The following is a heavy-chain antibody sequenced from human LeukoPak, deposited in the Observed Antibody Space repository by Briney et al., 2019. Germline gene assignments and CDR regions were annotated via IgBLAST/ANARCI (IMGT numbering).Heavy chain of an antibody. J-gene: IGHJ4*02. Sequence: GGSLRLSCAASGFSFHDSAMHWVRQVPGKGLEWVSSISWNSNNIDYVDSVKGRFSISRDNAKNSLYLQMNSLRTDDTALYYCAKEGSICSNGICRYFDFWGQGTLVTVSS. D-gene: IGHD6-19*01. CDR2: ISWNSNNI. CDR1: GFSFHDSA. CDR3: AKEGSICSNGICRYFDF. V-gene: IGHV3-9*01.